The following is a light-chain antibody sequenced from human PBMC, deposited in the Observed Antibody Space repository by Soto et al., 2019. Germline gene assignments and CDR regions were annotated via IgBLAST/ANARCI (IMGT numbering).Light chain of an antibody. CDR3: QQYGGSPLYT. J-gene: IGKJ2*01. V-gene: IGKV3-20*01. CDR2: GAS. CDR1: QSVSSSD. Sequence: EIVLTQSPGTLSLSPGDRATLSCRASQSVSSSDLAWYQQKPGQAPRLLIYGASTRATGIPDRFSGSGSGTDFTLTIIRLEPEDFAVYYCQQYGGSPLYTFGQGNKLEIK.